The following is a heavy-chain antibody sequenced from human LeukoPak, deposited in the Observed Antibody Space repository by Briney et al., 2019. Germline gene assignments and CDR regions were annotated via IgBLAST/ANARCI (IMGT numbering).Heavy chain of an antibody. Sequence: SETLSLTCTVSGGSISTCYWSWIRQPAGKGLEWIGRIYITGSTNYNPSLKSRVTMSVDTSMNQFSLKLSSVTAADTAVYYCARGGGTVTNFDYWGQGTLVTVSS. CDR3: ARGGGTVTNFDY. CDR2: IYITGST. V-gene: IGHV4-4*07. D-gene: IGHD4-17*01. CDR1: GGSISTCY. J-gene: IGHJ4*02.